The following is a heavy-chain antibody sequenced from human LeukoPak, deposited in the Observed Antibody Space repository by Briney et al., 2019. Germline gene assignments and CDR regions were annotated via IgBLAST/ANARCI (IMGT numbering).Heavy chain of an antibody. Sequence: GGSLRLSCAASGFTFSSYSMNWVRQAPGKGLEWVSSISSSSYIYYADSVKGRFTISRDNAKNSLYLQMNSLRAEDTAVYHCARGAYYDISSLGYWGQGTLVTVSS. CDR1: GFTFSSYS. V-gene: IGHV3-21*01. J-gene: IGHJ4*02. D-gene: IGHD3-9*01. CDR3: ARGAYYDISSLGY. CDR2: ISSSSYI.